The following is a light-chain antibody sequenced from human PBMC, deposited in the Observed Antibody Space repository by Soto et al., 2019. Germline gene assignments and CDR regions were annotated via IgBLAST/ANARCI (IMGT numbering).Light chain of an antibody. V-gene: IGKV1-39*01. CDR1: QSISRY. CDR2: AAS. J-gene: IGKJ1*01. Sequence: DIQMTQSPYSLSASVGDRVTITCRASQSISRYLNWYQQKPGKAPKLLIYAASSLQSGVPSRFSGSGSGTEFTLTISSLQPDDFATYYCQHYNSYSEAFGQGTKVDIK. CDR3: QHYNSYSEA.